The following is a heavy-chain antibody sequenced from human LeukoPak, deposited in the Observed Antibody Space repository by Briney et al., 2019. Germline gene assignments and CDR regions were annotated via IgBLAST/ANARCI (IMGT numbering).Heavy chain of an antibody. J-gene: IGHJ4*02. CDR1: GFTFSSYE. CDR3: ARVSATYFDY. CDR2: ISSSGRTI. V-gene: IGHV3-48*03. Sequence: PGGSLRLSCAASGFTFSSYEMNWVRQAPGKGLEWVSYISSSGRTIYYADSVKGRFTISRDNAKNSLYLQMNSLRAEDTAVYYCARVSATYFDYWGQGTLVTVSS. D-gene: IGHD3-16*01.